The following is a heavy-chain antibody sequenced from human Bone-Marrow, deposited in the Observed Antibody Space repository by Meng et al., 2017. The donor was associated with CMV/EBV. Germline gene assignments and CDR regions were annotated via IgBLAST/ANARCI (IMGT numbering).Heavy chain of an antibody. V-gene: IGHV3-15*01. Sequence: GESLKISCVGSGFTFTNAWMSWVRQAPGKGLEWVGRIKSKTAGGSTDYAAPVKGRFTISRDDSKNTLYLEMNSLRTEDTAVYYCTIVLYYDFWSGSRGDVWGQGTTVTVYS. CDR3: TIVLYYDFWSGSRGDV. CDR2: IKSKTAGGST. CDR1: GFTFTNAW. D-gene: IGHD3-3*01. J-gene: IGHJ6*01.